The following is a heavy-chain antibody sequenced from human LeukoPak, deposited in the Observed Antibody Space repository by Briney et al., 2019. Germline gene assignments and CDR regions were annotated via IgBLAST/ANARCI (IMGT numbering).Heavy chain of an antibody. J-gene: IGHJ5*02. D-gene: IGHD6-25*01. V-gene: IGHV3-11*01. CDR2: INIGGTNT. Sequence: PGGSLRLSCAASGFTFNGYYMSWIRQAPGKGLEWLSYINIGGTNTHYADSVKGRFTISRDNAKKSLYLEMNNLRAEDTGVYYRGTDGGGFDAWGQGVLVTVSS. CDR3: GTDGGGFDA. CDR1: GFTFNGYY.